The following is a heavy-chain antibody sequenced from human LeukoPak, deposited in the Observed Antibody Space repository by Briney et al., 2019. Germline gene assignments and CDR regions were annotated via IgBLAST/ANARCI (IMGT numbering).Heavy chain of an antibody. J-gene: IGHJ6*03. Sequence: ASVKVSCKASGYTFTSYDINWVRQATGQGLEWMGWMNPNSGNTGYAQKFQGRVTMTRNTSISTAYMELRSLRSDDTAVYYCARDVYYDSSGYYSLYYYYYYMDVWGKGTTVTISS. V-gene: IGHV1-8*01. CDR2: MNPNSGNT. CDR3: ARDVYYDSSGYYSLYYYYYYMDV. CDR1: GYTFTSYD. D-gene: IGHD3-22*01.